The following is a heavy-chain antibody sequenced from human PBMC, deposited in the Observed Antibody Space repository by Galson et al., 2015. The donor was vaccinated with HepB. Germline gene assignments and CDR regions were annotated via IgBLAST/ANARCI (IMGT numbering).Heavy chain of an antibody. V-gene: IGHV4-61*02. J-gene: IGHJ4*02. CDR1: GVSIPSGIYY. D-gene: IGHD3-22*01. CDR2: IYASGTT. Sequence: TLCLTCTVSGVSIPSGIYYWSWIRQPAGKGPEWIGRIYASGTTNYNSSLESRVTMSLDTSKNQSSLNLRSVTAADTAVYYCGRFLYESSGSKADYWGQGPRVTVSS. CDR3: GRFLYESSGSKADY.